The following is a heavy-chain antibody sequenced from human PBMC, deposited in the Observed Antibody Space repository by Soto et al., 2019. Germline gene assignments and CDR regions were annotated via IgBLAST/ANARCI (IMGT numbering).Heavy chain of an antibody. CDR1: AYSVTNFW. V-gene: IGHV5-10-1*01. D-gene: IGHD5-12*01. CDR3: ARRGYAVRVGYYYAMDV. CDR2: IDPIDSYI. Sequence: GESLKISCKGSAYSVTNFWIDWVRQVPGKGLEWVGRIDPIDSYINYSPSFQGHVGISADKSLSTAYLQWSSLKASDTATYYCARRGYAVRVGYYYAMDVWGQGTTVTVSS. J-gene: IGHJ6*02.